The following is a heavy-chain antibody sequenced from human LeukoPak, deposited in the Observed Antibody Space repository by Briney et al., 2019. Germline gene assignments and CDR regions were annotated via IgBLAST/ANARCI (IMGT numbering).Heavy chain of an antibody. CDR1: GYTFTGYY. CDR2: INPSSGGT. CDR3: AREVYCGGDCYSPGIDY. V-gene: IGHV1-2*02. D-gene: IGHD2-21*02. J-gene: IGHJ4*02. Sequence: ASVKISCKASGYTFTGYYMHWVRQAPGQGLEWMGWINPSSGGTNYAQKFQGRVTMTRDTSISTAYMELSRLRSDDTTVYYCAREVYCGGDCYSPGIDYWGQGTLVAVSS.